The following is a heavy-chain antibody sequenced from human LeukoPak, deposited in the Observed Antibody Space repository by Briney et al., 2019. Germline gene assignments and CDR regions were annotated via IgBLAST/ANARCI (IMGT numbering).Heavy chain of an antibody. Sequence: ASVKVSCTASGYTFTVYYMHWVRQAPGQGLEWMGWINPNSGGTNYAQKFQGRVTMTRDTSISTAYMELSRLRSDDTAVYYCARVEWELGPYYFDYWGQGTLVTVSS. CDR1: GYTFTVYY. CDR2: INPNSGGT. CDR3: ARVEWELGPYYFDY. D-gene: IGHD1-26*01. V-gene: IGHV1-2*02. J-gene: IGHJ4*02.